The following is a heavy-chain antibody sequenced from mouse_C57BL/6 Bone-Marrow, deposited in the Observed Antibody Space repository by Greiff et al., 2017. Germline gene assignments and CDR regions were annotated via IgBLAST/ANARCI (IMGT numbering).Heavy chain of an antibody. V-gene: IGHV3-1*01. D-gene: IGHD2-3*01. CDR1: GYSITSGYD. Sequence: EVHLVESGPGMVKPSQSLSLTCTVTGYSITSGYDWHWIRHFPGNKLEWMGYISYSGSTNYNPSLKSRISITHDTSKNHFFLKLNSVTTEDTATYYCARGGYYEAWCAYWGQGTLVTVSA. CDR2: ISYSGST. CDR3: ARGGYYEAWCAY. J-gene: IGHJ3*01.